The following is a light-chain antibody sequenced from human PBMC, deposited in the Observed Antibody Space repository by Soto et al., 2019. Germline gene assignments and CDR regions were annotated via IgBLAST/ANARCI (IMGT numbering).Light chain of an antibody. V-gene: IGKV3-20*01. CDR2: GAS. Sequence: PGDRATLSCRASQSVRSSYLAWYHQKPGQPPRLLIFGASNRATGIPDRFSGSESGTDFTLTISRLEPEDFAVYYCQQYESSPYTFGQGTRLEIK. J-gene: IGKJ2*01. CDR3: QQYESSPYT. CDR1: QSVRSSY.